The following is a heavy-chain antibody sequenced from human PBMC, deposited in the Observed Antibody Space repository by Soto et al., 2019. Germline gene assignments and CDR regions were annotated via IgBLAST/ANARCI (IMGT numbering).Heavy chain of an antibody. Sequence: LSLTCTVSGGSVSSGSYYWSWIRQPPGKGLEWIGYIYYSGSTNYNPSLKSRVTISVDTSKNQFSLKLSSVTAADTAVYYCAREVGIAAAGTNWFDPWGPGTLVTVSP. CDR3: AREVGIAAAGTNWFDP. V-gene: IGHV4-61*01. CDR2: IYYSGST. CDR1: GGSVSSGSYY. J-gene: IGHJ5*02. D-gene: IGHD6-13*01.